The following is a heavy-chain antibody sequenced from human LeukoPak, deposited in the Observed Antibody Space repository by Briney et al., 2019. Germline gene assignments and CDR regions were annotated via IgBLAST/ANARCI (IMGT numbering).Heavy chain of an antibody. CDR2: IKTDGSDR. J-gene: IGHJ4*02. D-gene: IGHD4-11*01. CDR1: GFRFSDYW. Sequence: GGSLRLSCVVSGFRFSDYWMHWVRKAPGKGLVWVSGIKTDGSDRRYADFVTGRFTISRDNAKNTLFLQMNSLRAEDTAVYYCIRDFLTVTTNDYWGQGTLVTVSS. V-gene: IGHV3-74*01. CDR3: IRDFLTVTTNDY.